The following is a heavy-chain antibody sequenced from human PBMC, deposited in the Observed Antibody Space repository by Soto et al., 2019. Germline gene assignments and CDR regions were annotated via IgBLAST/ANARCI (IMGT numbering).Heavy chain of an antibody. CDR1: GGSFSGYY. Sequence: PSETLSLTCAVYGGSFSGYYWSWIRQPPGKGLEWIGEINHSGSTNYNPSLKSRVTISVDTSKNQFSLKLSSVTAADTAVYYCARVSLRDIVVVPAAYYFDYWGQGTLVTVSS. V-gene: IGHV4-34*01. D-gene: IGHD2-2*01. CDR2: INHSGST. CDR3: ARVSLRDIVVVPAAYYFDY. J-gene: IGHJ4*02.